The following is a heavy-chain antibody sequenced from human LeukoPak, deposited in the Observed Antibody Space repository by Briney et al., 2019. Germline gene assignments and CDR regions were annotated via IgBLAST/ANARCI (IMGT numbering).Heavy chain of an antibody. CDR1: GFTFSSYS. V-gene: IGHV3-48*04. J-gene: IGHJ5*02. CDR2: ISSSGSTI. Sequence: GGSLRLSCAASGFTFSSYSMNWVRQAPGKGLEWVSYISSSGSTIYYADSVKGRFTISRDNAKNSLYLQMNSLRAEDTAVYYCAREQGSGSYTDPLNWFDPWGQGTLVTVSS. CDR3: AREQGSGSYTDPLNWFDP. D-gene: IGHD3-10*01.